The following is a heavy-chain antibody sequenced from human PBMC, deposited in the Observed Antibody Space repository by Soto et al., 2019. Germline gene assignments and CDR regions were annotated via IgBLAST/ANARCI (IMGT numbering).Heavy chain of an antibody. J-gene: IGHJ4*02. CDR2: IYYSGST. CDR3: ARLRDLYFDY. Sequence: SETLSLTCTVSGGSISSYYWSWIRQPPGKGLEWIGYIYYSGSTNYNPSLKSRVTISVDTSKNQFSLKLSSVTAADTAVYYCARLRDLYFDYWRQGTLVTVSS. V-gene: IGHV4-59*08. CDR1: GGSISSYY.